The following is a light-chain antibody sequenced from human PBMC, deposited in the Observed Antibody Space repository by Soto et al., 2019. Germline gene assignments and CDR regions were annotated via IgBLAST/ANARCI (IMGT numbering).Light chain of an antibody. Sequence: EIVLTQSPGTLSLSPGERATLSCRASQSVSYNLAWYQQKPGQAPRLLIYDASTRATGIPARFSGSASGTEFTLTISSLLSEDFAVYYCQQYNNWPLTFG. CDR2: DAS. CDR3: QQYNNWPLT. V-gene: IGKV3D-15*01. CDR1: QSVSYN. J-gene: IGKJ3*01.